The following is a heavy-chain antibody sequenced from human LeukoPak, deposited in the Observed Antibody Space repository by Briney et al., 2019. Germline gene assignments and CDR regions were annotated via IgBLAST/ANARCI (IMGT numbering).Heavy chain of an antibody. CDR3: AREAGFSYYYYGMDV. J-gene: IGHJ6*02. CDR2: ISSSSSTI. D-gene: IGHD6-13*01. CDR1: GFTFSSYS. Sequence: GGSLRLSCAASGFTFSSYSMNWVRQAPGKGLEWVSYISSSSSTIYYADSVKGRFTISRDNAKNSLYLQMNSLRAEDTAVYYCAREAGFSYYYYGMDVWGQGTTVTVSS. V-gene: IGHV3-48*04.